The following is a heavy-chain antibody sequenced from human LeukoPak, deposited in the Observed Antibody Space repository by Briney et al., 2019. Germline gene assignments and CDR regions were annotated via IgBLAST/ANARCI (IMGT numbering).Heavy chain of an antibody. CDR2: IIPIFGTA. CDR3: AREWIIAARRESYFEY. Sequence: PRASVKVSCKASGGTFSRYAISRVRQAPGQGLQWMGWIIPIFGTANYAQKFQGRVTITTDESTSTAYMELSSLRSEDTAVYYCAREWIIAARRESYFEYWGQGTLVTVSS. V-gene: IGHV1-69*05. D-gene: IGHD6-6*01. J-gene: IGHJ4*02. CDR1: GGTFSRYA.